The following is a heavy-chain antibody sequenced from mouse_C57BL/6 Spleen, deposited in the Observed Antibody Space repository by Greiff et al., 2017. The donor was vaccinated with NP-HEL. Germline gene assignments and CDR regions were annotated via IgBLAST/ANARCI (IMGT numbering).Heavy chain of an antibody. Sequence: DVMLVESGGGLVQPGGSLSLSCAASGFTFTDYYMSWVRQPPGKALEWLGFIRNKANGYTTEYSASVKGRFTISRDTSQSILYLQMNALRAEDSATYYCARGGDFYYYAMDYWGQGTSVTVSS. V-gene: IGHV7-3*01. CDR2: IRNKANGYTT. CDR3: ARGGDFYYYAMDY. D-gene: IGHD3-3*01. J-gene: IGHJ4*01. CDR1: GFTFTDYY.